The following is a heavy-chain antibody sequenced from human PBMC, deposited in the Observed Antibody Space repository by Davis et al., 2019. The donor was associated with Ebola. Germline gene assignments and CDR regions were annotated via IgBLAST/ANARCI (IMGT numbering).Heavy chain of an antibody. Sequence: GGSLRLSCAASGFTFSSYWMSWVRQAPGKGLEWVANIKQDGSEKYYVDSVKGRFTISRDNAKNSLYLQMNSLRAEDTAVYYCAREDLYYDFWSGYYPDAFDIWGQGTMVTVSS. D-gene: IGHD3-3*01. V-gene: IGHV3-7*03. CDR1: GFTFSSYW. CDR2: IKQDGSEK. CDR3: AREDLYYDFWSGYYPDAFDI. J-gene: IGHJ3*02.